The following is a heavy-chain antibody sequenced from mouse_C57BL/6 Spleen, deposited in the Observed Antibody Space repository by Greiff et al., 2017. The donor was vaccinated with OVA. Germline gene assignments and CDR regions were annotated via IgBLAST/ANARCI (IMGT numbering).Heavy chain of an antibody. CDR3: TRGDGNSYAMDY. D-gene: IGHD2-1*01. CDR1: GYTFTSYW. CDR2: IYPGNSDT. J-gene: IGHJ4*01. Sequence: EVHLVESGTVLARPGASVKMSCKTSGYTFTSYWMHWVKQRPGQGLEWIGAIYPGNSDTSYNQKFKGKAKLTAVTSASTAYMELSSLTNEDSAVYYCTRGDGNSYAMDYWGQGTSVTVSS. V-gene: IGHV1-5*01.